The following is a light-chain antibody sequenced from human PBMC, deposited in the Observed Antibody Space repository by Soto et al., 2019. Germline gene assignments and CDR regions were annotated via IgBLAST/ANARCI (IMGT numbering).Light chain of an antibody. CDR3: QQYNDWPRT. CDR1: QSVNSD. CDR2: GAY. V-gene: IGKV3-15*01. Sequence: DIVLTQSPVTLSASPGESATLSCRASQSVNSDLAWYQQKPGQAPTLLIYGAYIRAVGIPARFSGSGSGAEFTLTIRSLQSEDFALYFCQQYNDWPRTFGQGTKVDI. J-gene: IGKJ1*01.